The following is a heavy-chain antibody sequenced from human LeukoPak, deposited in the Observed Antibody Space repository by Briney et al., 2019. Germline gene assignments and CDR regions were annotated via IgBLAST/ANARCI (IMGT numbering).Heavy chain of an antibody. D-gene: IGHD3/OR15-3a*01. CDR3: ARASDFRTKTIDY. J-gene: IGHJ4*02. Sequence: SETLSLTCAVYGGSLSGYYWSWIRQPPGKGLEWIGEINHSGSTNYNPSLKSRVTISVDTSKKQFSMKLSSVTAADTAVYYCARASDFRTKTIDYWGQGTLVTVSS. V-gene: IGHV4-34*01. CDR2: INHSGST. CDR1: GGSLSGYY.